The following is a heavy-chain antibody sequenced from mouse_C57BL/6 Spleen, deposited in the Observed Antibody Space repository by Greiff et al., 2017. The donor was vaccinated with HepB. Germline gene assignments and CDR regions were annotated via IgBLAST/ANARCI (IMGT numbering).Heavy chain of an antibody. V-gene: IGHV5-17*01. CDR3: ARDRDYQAAY. CDR2: ISSGSSTI. Sequence: DVMLVESGGGLVKPGGSLKLSCAASGFTFSDYGMHWVRQAPEKGLEWVAYISSGSSTIYYVDTVKGRFTISRDNAKNTLFLQMTSLRSEDTAMYYCARDRDYQAAYWGQGTLVTVSA. J-gene: IGHJ3*01. CDR1: GFTFSDYG. D-gene: IGHD5-5*01.